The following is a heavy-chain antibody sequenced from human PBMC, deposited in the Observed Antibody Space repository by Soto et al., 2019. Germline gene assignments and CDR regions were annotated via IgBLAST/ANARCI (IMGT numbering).Heavy chain of an antibody. Sequence: GGSLRLSCAASGFTFSTSWMSWVRQAPGKGLEWVANIKEDGSERYYVDSVKGRFTISRDNAKKSPNLQMNSLRAEDTAVYYCARAGNWGQGTLVTVSS. CDR2: IKEDGSER. CDR3: ARAGN. J-gene: IGHJ4*02. V-gene: IGHV3-7*01. CDR1: GFTFSTSW.